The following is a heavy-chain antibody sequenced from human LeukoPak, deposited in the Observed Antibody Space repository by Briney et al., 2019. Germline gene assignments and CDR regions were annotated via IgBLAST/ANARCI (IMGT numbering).Heavy chain of an antibody. V-gene: IGHV3-30*03. Sequence: GGSLRLSCAASGFIFSSYNMHWVRQAPGKGLEWVAAILYDGSKKYYADSVKGRFSVYRDNAKNSLYLQVNSLRAEDTAVYYCARGDSESWIVGAALHPLLDYWGQGTLVTVSS. CDR2: ILYDGSKK. D-gene: IGHD1-26*01. CDR1: GFIFSSYN. J-gene: IGHJ4*02. CDR3: ARGDSESWIVGAALHPLLDY.